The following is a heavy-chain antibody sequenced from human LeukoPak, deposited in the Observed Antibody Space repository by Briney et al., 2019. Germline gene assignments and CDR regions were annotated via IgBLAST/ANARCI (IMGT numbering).Heavy chain of an antibody. V-gene: IGHV4-30-4*08. CDR3: ARTTTMGPGYFQH. CDR2: IYYSGST. D-gene: IGHD3-10*01. J-gene: IGHJ1*01. CDR1: GGSISSGDYY. Sequence: SQTLSLTCTVSGGSISSGDYYWSWIRQPPGKGLEWIGYIYYSGSTNYNPSLKSRVSISVDKSKNQFSLKLSSVTAADTAAYYCARTTTMGPGYFQHWGQGTLVTVSS.